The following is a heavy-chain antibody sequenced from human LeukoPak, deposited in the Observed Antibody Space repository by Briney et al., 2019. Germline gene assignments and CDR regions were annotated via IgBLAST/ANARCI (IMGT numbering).Heavy chain of an antibody. CDR2: INANTGNP. D-gene: IGHD5-12*01. CDR3: ARDDATIRFAY. Sequence: ASVKVSCKASGYTFTSYSMNWVRQAPGQGLEWMGWINANTGNPTYAQGFTGRFVFSWDTSVSTAYLQISSLKAEDTAVYYCARDDATIRFAYWGQGTLVTVSS. J-gene: IGHJ4*02. CDR1: GYTFTSYS. V-gene: IGHV7-4-1*02.